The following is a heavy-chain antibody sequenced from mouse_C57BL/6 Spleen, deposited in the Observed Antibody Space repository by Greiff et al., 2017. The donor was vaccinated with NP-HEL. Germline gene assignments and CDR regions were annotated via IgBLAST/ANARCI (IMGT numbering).Heavy chain of an antibody. CDR1: GYSFTDYN. J-gene: IGHJ4*01. V-gene: IGHV1-39*01. CDR2: INPNYGTT. CDR3: ARWGSIDYNYYAMDY. D-gene: IGHD2-4*01. Sequence: EVQRVESGPELVKPGASVKISCKASGYSFTDYNMNWVKQSNGKSLEWIGVINPNYGTTSYNQKFKGKATLTVDQSSSTAYMQLNSLTSEDSAVYYCARWGSIDYNYYAMDYWGQGTSVTVSS.